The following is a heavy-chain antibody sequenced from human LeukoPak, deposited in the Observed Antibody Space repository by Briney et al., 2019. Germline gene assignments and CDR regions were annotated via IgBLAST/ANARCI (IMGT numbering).Heavy chain of an antibody. CDR1: GFTFDDYT. CDR3: AKDISSWAVAGYDAFDI. J-gene: IGHJ3*02. CDR2: ISWDGGST. Sequence: GGSLRLSCAASGFTFDDYTMHWVRQAPGKGLEWVSLISWDGGSTYYADSVKGRFTISRDNSKNSLYLQMNSLRTEDTALYYCAKDISSWAVAGYDAFDIWGQGTMVTVSS. V-gene: IGHV3-43*01. D-gene: IGHD6-19*01.